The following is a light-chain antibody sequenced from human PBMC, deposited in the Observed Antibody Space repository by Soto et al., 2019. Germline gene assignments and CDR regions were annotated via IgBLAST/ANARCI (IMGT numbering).Light chain of an antibody. CDR2: KAS. CDR3: QQYNSYAWT. J-gene: IGKJ1*01. Sequence: DIQMTQSPSTLYASVGDRVTITCRASQSISSWLAWYQQKPGKAPKLLIYKASSLESGVPSRFSGSGSGTEFTLTISSLQPDDFATYYSQQYNSYAWTFGQGTKVEIK. CDR1: QSISSW. V-gene: IGKV1-5*03.